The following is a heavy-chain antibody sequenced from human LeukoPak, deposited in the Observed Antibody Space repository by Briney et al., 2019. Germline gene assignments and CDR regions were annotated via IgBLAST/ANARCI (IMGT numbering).Heavy chain of an antibody. D-gene: IGHD3-3*01. CDR1: GGSISSYY. CDR2: IYTSGST. V-gene: IGHV4-4*09. Sequence: SETLSLTCTVSGGSISSYYWSWIRQPPGKGLEWIGYIYTSGSTNYNPSLKSRVTISADTSKNQFSLKLSSVTAADTAVYYCARSDYDFWSGYIWFDPWGQGTLVTVSS. CDR3: ARSDYDFWSGYIWFDP. J-gene: IGHJ5*02.